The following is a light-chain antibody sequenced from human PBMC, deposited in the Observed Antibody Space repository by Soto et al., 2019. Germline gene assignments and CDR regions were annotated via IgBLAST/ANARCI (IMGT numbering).Light chain of an antibody. CDR3: QQYGSSGT. V-gene: IGKV3-15*01. CDR2: GAS. Sequence: EIVMTQSPATLSVSPGGRATLACRASQSVSSNLAWYQQKPGQAPRLLIYGASTRATGIPARLSGSGSGTEFTLTISRLEPEDFAVYYCQQYGSSGTFGQGTKVDIK. CDR1: QSVSSN. J-gene: IGKJ1*01.